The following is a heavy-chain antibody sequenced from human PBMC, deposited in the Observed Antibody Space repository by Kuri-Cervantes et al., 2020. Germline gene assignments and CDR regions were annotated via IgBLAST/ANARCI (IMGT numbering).Heavy chain of an antibody. CDR2: TTSRSSGI. D-gene: IGHD6-13*01. CDR1: GFTFSNYG. Sequence: GESLKISCAASGFTFSNYGIHWVRQAPGKGLEWVSHTTSRSSGINYADSVKGRFTISRDNAKNSLYLQMNSLRVEDTAVYYCARVAAAGTDYWGQGTLVTVSS. V-gene: IGHV3-48*01. CDR3: ARVAAAGTDY. J-gene: IGHJ4*02.